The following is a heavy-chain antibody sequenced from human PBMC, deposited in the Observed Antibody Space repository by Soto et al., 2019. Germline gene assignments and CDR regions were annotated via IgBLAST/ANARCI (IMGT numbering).Heavy chain of an antibody. Sequence: QVQLVESGGGLVKPGGSLRLSCAASGFTFSDYYLNWIRQAPGKGLEWLSYISSSGTIIYYADSVQGRFTISRDNAKNSLYLQMNTLRVEDTAVYYCAKDERVARTRPKTIRKVMEVWGKGNTVNVSS. J-gene: IGHJ6*03. CDR3: AKDERVARTRPKTIRKVMEV. CDR1: GFTFSDYY. V-gene: IGHV3-11*01. D-gene: IGHD2-15*01. CDR2: ISSSGTII.